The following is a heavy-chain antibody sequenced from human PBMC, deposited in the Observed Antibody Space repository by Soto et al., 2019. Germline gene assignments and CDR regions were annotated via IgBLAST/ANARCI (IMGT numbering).Heavy chain of an antibody. CDR2: ISASGGSI. Sequence: EVQLLESGGGLVQPGGSLRLSCTVSGFTFSSYAMSWVRQAPGKGLEWVSAISASGGSIYYADSVKGRFTISRDNSKNTLYLQMNRLRAEDTAVYYCAKHPPILVYTGLETGIFDYWGQGTLVTVSA. D-gene: IGHD3-3*01. J-gene: IGHJ4*02. CDR1: GFTFSSYA. CDR3: AKHPPILVYTGLETGIFDY. V-gene: IGHV3-23*01.